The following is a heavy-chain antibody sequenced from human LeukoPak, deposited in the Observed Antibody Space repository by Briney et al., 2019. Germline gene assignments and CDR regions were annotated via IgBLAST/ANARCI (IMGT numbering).Heavy chain of an antibody. CDR2: ISYDGSNK. CDR1: GFTFSSYA. D-gene: IGHD6-19*01. J-gene: IGHJ6*02. V-gene: IGHV3-30-3*01. Sequence: GGSLRLSCAASGFTFSSYAMHWVRQAPGKGLEWVAVISYDGSNKYYADSVKGRFTISRDNSKNTLYLQMNSLRAEDTAVYYCARDQEYGSGWWGGTHYYGMDVWGQGTTVTVSS. CDR3: ARDQEYGSGWWGGTHYYGMDV.